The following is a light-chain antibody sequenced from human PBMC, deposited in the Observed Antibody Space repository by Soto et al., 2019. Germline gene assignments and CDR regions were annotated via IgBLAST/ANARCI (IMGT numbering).Light chain of an antibody. CDR3: CSSAGGFTWV. CDR1: SSDV. V-gene: IGLV2-11*01. J-gene: IGLJ3*02. Sequence: QSLLTQPRSVSGSPGQSVTISCIGTSSDVVSWYQQHPDKAPKLIIYYVTQRPSGVPDRFSASKSGNTASLTISGLQAEDEADYYCCSSAGGFTWVFGGGTKLTVL. CDR2: YVT.